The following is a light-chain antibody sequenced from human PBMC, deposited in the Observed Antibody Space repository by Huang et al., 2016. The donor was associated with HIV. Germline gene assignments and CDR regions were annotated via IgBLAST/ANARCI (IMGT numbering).Light chain of an antibody. CDR1: QTVSSY. Sequence: EIVLTQSPATLSLSPGERATLSCKASQTVSSYLAWFQQRPGQAPRLLIYAASNRATGIPARFSGSGSGTDFTLTISGLEPEDFAVYYCQQRSNWLFTFGGGTKVEIK. J-gene: IGKJ4*01. CDR3: QQRSNWLFT. V-gene: IGKV3-11*01. CDR2: AAS.